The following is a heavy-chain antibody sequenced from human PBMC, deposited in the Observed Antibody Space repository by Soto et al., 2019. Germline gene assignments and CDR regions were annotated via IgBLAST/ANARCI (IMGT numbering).Heavy chain of an antibody. V-gene: IGHV5-10-1*01. J-gene: IGHJ5*02. CDR3: ARLFCSTTTCDSWFDP. Sequence: GESLKISCTGFGYTFTTFWISWVLQMPGKGLDWMGRIDPRDSYVNYSPSFQGHVTISLDKSISTAYLQWGSLKASDTAMYYCARLFCSTTTCDSWFDPWGQGTLVTVSS. CDR1: GYTFTTFW. D-gene: IGHD2-2*01. CDR2: IDPRDSYV.